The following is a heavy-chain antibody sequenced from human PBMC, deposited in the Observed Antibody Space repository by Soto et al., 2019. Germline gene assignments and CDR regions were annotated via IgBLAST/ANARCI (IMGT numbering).Heavy chain of an antibody. CDR1: GYRFGDYW. Sequence: GESLKISCKGCGYRFGDYWIAWVRQMPGKGLEWMAMIYPDDSDTRYSPSFQGQVTMSADKSISTAYLQMNSLKTEDTAVYYCTRQVAATGTGLDWFDPWGQGTLVTVSS. CDR3: TRQVAATGTGLDWFDP. V-gene: IGHV5-51*01. CDR2: IYPDDSDT. J-gene: IGHJ5*02. D-gene: IGHD6-13*01.